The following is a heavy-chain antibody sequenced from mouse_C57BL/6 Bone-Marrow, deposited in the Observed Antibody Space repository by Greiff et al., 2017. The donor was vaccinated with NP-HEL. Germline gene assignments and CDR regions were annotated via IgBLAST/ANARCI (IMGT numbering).Heavy chain of an antibody. J-gene: IGHJ4*01. CDR3: SGNYAMDY. D-gene: IGHD1-1*01. Sequence: EVKVVESGGGLVKPGGSLKLSCAASGFTFSSYAMSWVRQTPEKRLEWVATISDGGSYTYYPDNVKGRFTISRDNAKNNLYLQMSHLKSEDTAMYYCSGNYAMDYWGQGTSVTVSS. CDR1: GFTFSSYA. V-gene: IGHV5-4*03. CDR2: ISDGGSYT.